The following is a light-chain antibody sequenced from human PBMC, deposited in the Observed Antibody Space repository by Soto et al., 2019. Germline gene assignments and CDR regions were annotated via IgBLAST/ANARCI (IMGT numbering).Light chain of an antibody. J-gene: IGKJ1*01. CDR2: AAS. CDR3: QQYNSYSRT. CDR1: QAIRND. V-gene: IGKV1-17*01. Sequence: DIQMTQSPSSLSASVGDRVTITCRASQAIRNDLGWYQQKPGKAPKRLIYAASSLDSEVPLRFSGSGSGTEFALTISSLQPEDFATYYCQQYNSYSRTFGQGTKVEIK.